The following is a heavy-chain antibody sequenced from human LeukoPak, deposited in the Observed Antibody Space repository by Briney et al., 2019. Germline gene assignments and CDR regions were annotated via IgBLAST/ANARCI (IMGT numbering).Heavy chain of an antibody. CDR2: INHSGST. D-gene: IGHD6-19*01. V-gene: IGHV4-34*01. CDR1: GGSFSGYY. CDR3: AKIESSGVLRRREGYYYYYMDV. J-gene: IGHJ6*03. Sequence: SETLSLTCAVYGGSFSGYYWSWIRHPPGKGLEWIGEINHSGSTNYNPSLKSRVTISVDTSKNQFSLKLSSVTAADTAVYYCAKIESSGVLRRREGYYYYYMDVWGKGTTVTISS.